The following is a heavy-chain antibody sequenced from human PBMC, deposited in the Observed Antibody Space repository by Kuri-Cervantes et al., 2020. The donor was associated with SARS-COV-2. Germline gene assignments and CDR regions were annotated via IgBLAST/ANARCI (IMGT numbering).Heavy chain of an antibody. CDR2: IYTSGST. CDR1: GGSISSYY. J-gene: IGHJ4*02. D-gene: IGHD3-10*01. CDR3: ARVRGVLGEVYFDY. V-gene: IGHV4-4*07. Sequence: SETLSLTCTVSGGSISSYYWSWIRQPAGKGLEWIGRIYTSGSTNYNPSLKSRVTMSVDTSKNQFSLKLSSVTAADTAVYYCARVRGVLGEVYFDYRGQGTLVTVSS.